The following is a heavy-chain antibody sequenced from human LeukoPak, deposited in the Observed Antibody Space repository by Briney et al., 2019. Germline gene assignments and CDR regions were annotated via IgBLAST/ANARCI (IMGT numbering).Heavy chain of an antibody. CDR2: IYYTGST. Sequence: PSETLSLTCTVSGGSISSSSYYWGWIRQPPGKGLEWIGNIYYTGSTYYNPSLRSRVTISGDTSKNQFSLKLSSVAAADTAIYYCARGLYDTSGYYIFDYWGQGTLVTVSS. CDR3: ARGLYDTSGYYIFDY. V-gene: IGHV4-39*01. D-gene: IGHD3-22*01. CDR1: GGSISSSSYY. J-gene: IGHJ4*02.